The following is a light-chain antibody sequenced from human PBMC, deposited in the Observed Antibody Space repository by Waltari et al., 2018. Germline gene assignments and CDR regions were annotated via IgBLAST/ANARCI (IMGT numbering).Light chain of an antibody. Sequence: EIVLTQSPGPLSLSPGERATLSCRASQSLSSPSLAWYQQKPGQAPRLLIYGASSRATGIPDRFSGSGSGTDFTLTISRLEPEDFAVYYCQQYGTSPPFTFGQGAKLEIK. CDR1: QSLSSPS. CDR2: GAS. J-gene: IGKJ2*01. CDR3: QQYGTSPPFT. V-gene: IGKV3-20*01.